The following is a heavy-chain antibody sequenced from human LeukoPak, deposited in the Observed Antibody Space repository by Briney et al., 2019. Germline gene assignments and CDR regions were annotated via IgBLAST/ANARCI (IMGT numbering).Heavy chain of an antibody. J-gene: IGHJ4*02. CDR3: ARGPEASWYEDPYFDY. Sequence: PSETLSLTCTVSGDSISNYYWSWIRQPAGKGLEWIGRIYTSGSTNYNPSLKSRVTMSVDTSKNQFSLKLSSVTAADTAVYYCARGPEASWYEDPYFDYWGQGTLVTVSS. CDR2: IYTSGST. CDR1: GDSISNYY. V-gene: IGHV4-4*07. D-gene: IGHD6-13*01.